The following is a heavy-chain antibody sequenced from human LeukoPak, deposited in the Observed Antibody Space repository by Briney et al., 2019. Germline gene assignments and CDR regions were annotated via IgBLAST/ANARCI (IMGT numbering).Heavy chain of an antibody. CDR3: ARSLLDSGTYNDAFDI. CDR1: GYSFTTYW. Sequence: GGSLRLSCASSGYSFTTYWIAWVRQMPGKGLEWMGIIYPGDSDIRYSPSFRGQVTISADKSISTAYLQWSRLKASDTAMYYCARSLLDSGTYNDAFDIWGQGTMVTVSS. CDR2: IYPGDSDI. V-gene: IGHV5-51*01. D-gene: IGHD1-26*01. J-gene: IGHJ3*02.